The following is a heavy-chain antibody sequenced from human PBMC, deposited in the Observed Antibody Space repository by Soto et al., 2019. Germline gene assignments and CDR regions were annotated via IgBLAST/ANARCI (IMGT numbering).Heavy chain of an antibody. Sequence: GGSLRLSCAASGFTFDDYAMHWVRQAPGKGLEWVSGISWNSGSIGYADSVKGRFTISRDNAKNSLYLQMNSLRAEDTALYYCAKEKRWLQLNDDAFDIWGQGTMATVSS. CDR1: GFTFDDYA. V-gene: IGHV3-9*01. J-gene: IGHJ3*02. D-gene: IGHD5-12*01. CDR3: AKEKRWLQLNDDAFDI. CDR2: ISWNSGSI.